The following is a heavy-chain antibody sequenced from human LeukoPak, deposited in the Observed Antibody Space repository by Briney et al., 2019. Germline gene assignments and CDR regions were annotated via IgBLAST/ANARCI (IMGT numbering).Heavy chain of an antibody. CDR2: ISAYNGNT. J-gene: IGHJ4*02. V-gene: IGHV1-18*01. CDR1: RYTFTRYG. Sequence: ASVKVSCKAFRYTFTRYGISWVRQAPGQGPEWMGWISAYNGNTNYAQKLQGRVTMTTDTSTSTAYMELRSLRPDDTAVYYCARDRGIVARPGGDYWGQGTLVTVSS. D-gene: IGHD6-6*01. CDR3: ARDRGIVARPGGDY.